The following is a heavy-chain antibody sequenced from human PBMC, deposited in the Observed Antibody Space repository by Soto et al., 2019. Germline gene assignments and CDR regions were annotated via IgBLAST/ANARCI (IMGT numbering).Heavy chain of an antibody. J-gene: IGHJ4*02. V-gene: IGHV3-21*04. CDR3: AKLAGLRRVPYFDY. Sequence: PGGSLRLSCAASGFTFSSYSMNWVRQAPGKGLEWVSSISSSSSYIYYADSVKGRFTISRDNAKNSLYLQMNSLRAEDTAVYYCAKLAGLRRVPYFDYWGQGTLVTVSS. CDR1: GFTFSSYS. CDR2: ISSSSSYI. D-gene: IGHD4-17*01.